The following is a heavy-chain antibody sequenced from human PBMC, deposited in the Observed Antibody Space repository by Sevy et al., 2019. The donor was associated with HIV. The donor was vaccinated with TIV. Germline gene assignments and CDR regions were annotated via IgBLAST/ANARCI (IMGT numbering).Heavy chain of an antibody. J-gene: IGHJ6*02. V-gene: IGHV3-49*04. D-gene: IGHD3-3*01. CDR3: TRDRGVYDCWSGYYVGMDV. CDR2: IRSKAYGGTT. Sequence: GESLKISCTASGFTFGDYAMSWVRQAPGKGLEGVGFIRSKAYGGTTEYAGSVKGRFTISRDDSKSIAYQQMNRLKTEDTAVYHCTRDRGVYDCWSGYYVGMDVWGQGTTVTVSS. CDR1: GFTFGDYA.